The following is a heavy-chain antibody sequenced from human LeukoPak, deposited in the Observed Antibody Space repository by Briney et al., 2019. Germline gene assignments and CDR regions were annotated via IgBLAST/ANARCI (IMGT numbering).Heavy chain of an antibody. CDR3: ATSWYFDL. J-gene: IGHJ2*01. CDR2: FDPEDGET. V-gene: IGHV1-24*01. Sequence: ASVKVSCKASGGTFSSYAISWVRQAPGQGLEWMGGFDPEDGETIYAQKFQGRVTMTEDTSTDTAYMELSSLRSEDTAVYYCATSWYFDLWGRGTLVTVSS. CDR1: GGTFSSYA.